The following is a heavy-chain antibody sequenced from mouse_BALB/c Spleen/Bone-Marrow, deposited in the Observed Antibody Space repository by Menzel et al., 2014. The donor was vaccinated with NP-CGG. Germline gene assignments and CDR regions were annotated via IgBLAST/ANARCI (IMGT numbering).Heavy chain of an antibody. CDR2: ISSGSSTI. J-gene: IGHJ4*01. V-gene: IGHV5-17*02. D-gene: IGHD2-1*01. CDR1: GFTFSSFG. Sequence: EVKVVESGGGLVQPGGSRKLSCAASGFTFSSFGMHWVRQAPEKGLEWVAYISSGSSTIYYADTVKGRFTISRDNPKNTLFHQKTNLRSEGQDVYYCCRWWGAYGNIRRGYAMDYWGQGTSVTVSS. CDR3: CRWWGAYGNIRRGYAMDY.